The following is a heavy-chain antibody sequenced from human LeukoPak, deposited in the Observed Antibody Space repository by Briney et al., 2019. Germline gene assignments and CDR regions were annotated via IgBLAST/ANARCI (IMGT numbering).Heavy chain of an antibody. J-gene: IGHJ4*02. CDR2: IKQDGSGK. D-gene: IGHD3-22*01. V-gene: IGHV3-7*01. CDR3: ASHENDYYDSSGYYY. CDR1: GFTFSSYW. Sequence: PGGSLRLSCAASGFTFSSYWMSWVRQAPGKGLEWVANIKQDGSGKYYVDSVKGRFTISRDNAKNSLYLQMNSLRAEDTAVYYCASHENDYYDSSGYYYWGQGTLVTVSS.